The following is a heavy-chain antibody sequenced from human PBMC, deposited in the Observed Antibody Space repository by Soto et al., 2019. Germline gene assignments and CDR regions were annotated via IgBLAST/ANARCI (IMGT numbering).Heavy chain of an antibody. D-gene: IGHD6-13*01. Sequence: PSETLSLTCTVSGGSISTYYWSWIRQPPGRELEWIGYIYYSGSTKYNPSLKSRVTISVDTSKNQFSLKLSSVTAADTAVYYCARSLAAATYYFYLWGKGALVTVYS. CDR2: IYYSGST. V-gene: IGHV4-59*01. CDR1: GGSISTYY. CDR3: ARSLAAATYYFYL. J-gene: IGHJ4*02.